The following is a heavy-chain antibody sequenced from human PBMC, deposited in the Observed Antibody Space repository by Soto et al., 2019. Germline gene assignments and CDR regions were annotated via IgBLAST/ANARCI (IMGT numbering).Heavy chain of an antibody. Sequence: SETLSLTCTVSGGSISSGGYYWSWIRQHPGKGLEWIGYIYYSGSTYYNPSLKSRVTISVDTSKNQFSLKLSSVTAADTAAYYCARGGSGSPDTFDIWGQGTMVTVSS. CDR1: GGSISSGGYY. CDR2: IYYSGST. D-gene: IGHD3-22*01. V-gene: IGHV4-31*03. J-gene: IGHJ3*02. CDR3: ARGGSGSPDTFDI.